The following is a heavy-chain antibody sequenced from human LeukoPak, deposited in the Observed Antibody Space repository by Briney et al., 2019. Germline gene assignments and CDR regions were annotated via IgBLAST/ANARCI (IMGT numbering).Heavy chain of an antibody. J-gene: IGHJ6*03. D-gene: IGHD3-10*01. CDR1: GFTFSSYA. CDR2: ISGSGGST. CDR3: ARSMVRGVISYYYYYMDV. V-gene: IGHV3-23*01. Sequence: GGSLRLSCAASGFTFSSYAMSWVRQAPGKGLEWVSAISGSGGSTYYADSVKGRFTISRDNAKNSLYLQMNSLRAEDTALYYCARSMVRGVISYYYYYMDVWGKGTTVTVSS.